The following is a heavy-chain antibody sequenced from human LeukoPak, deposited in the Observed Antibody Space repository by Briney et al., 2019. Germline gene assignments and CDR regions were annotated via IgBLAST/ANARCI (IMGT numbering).Heavy chain of an antibody. CDR2: ISSSSSYI. D-gene: IGHD3-22*01. CDR3: ASFGYYYDSSGYYRDY. Sequence: GGSLRLSCAASGFTFSSYSMNWVRQAPGKGMEWVSSISSSSSYIYYADSVKGRFTISRDNAKHSLYLQMNSLRAEDTAVYYCASFGYYYDSSGYYRDYWGQGTLVTVSS. V-gene: IGHV3-21*01. CDR1: GFTFSSYS. J-gene: IGHJ4*02.